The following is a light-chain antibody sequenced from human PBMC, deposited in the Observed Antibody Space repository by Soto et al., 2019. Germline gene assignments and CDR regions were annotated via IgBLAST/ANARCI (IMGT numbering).Light chain of an antibody. Sequence: SALTQPPSASGSPGQSVTISCTGTSSDLGGYNYVSWYQQHPGKAPKLVIYEVFKRPSGVPDRFSGSKSGNTASLTVSGLQTEDEADYYCSSNAGTNNLRVFGGGTKLTVL. J-gene: IGLJ3*02. CDR1: SSDLGGYNY. CDR3: SSNAGTNNLRV. CDR2: EVF. V-gene: IGLV2-8*01.